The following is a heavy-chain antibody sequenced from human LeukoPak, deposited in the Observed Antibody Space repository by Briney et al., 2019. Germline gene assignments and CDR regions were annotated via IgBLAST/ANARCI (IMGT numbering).Heavy chain of an antibody. Sequence: GGSLRLSCAASGFPFSNYGMHWVRQAPGLGLEWVSSISDDGSKKYYADSVKGRFTISRDNSKNTLSLQLNSLRGDDTGMYFCAKDSSSSNYYYGLDVWGQGTTVTVSS. J-gene: IGHJ6*02. CDR2: ISDDGSKK. D-gene: IGHD6-13*01. V-gene: IGHV3-30*02. CDR3: AKDSSSSNYYYGLDV. CDR1: GFPFSNYG.